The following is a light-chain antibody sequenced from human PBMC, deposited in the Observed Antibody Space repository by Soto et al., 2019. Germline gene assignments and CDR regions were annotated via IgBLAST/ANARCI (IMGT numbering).Light chain of an antibody. J-gene: IGKJ4*01. CDR2: GAS. CDR1: QSISSTY. CDR3: QQYGGSLT. V-gene: IGKV3-20*01. Sequence: EIVLTQSPGTLSLSPGERATLSCRASQSISSTYLAWYQQKRGQAPRLLIYGASSRATGIPDRFSGSGSGTDFTLPIIRLEPEHFALYYCQQYGGSLTFGGGTKVDIK.